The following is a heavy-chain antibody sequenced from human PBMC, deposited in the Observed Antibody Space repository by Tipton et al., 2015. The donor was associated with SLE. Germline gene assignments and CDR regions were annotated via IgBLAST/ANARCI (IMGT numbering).Heavy chain of an antibody. CDR2: ISSSSRYI. D-gene: IGHD7-27*01. V-gene: IGHV3-21*01. Sequence: GSLRLSCAASGSIFSDYSMNWVRQAPGKGLEWVSSISSSSRYIYHAESLKGRFTISRDNAKNTVYLQMNSLRAEDTAVYYCARDWSWGGVDYWGQGTLVTVSS. CDR1: GSIFSDYS. J-gene: IGHJ4*02. CDR3: ARDWSWGGVDY.